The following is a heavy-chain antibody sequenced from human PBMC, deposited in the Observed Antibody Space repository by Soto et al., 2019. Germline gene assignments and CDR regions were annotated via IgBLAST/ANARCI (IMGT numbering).Heavy chain of an antibody. CDR3: ARGDRGAFDL. CDR1: GFTFCYYW. D-gene: IGHD1-26*01. CDR2: IHCDGSST. V-gene: IGHV3-74*03. Sequence: EVQLVESGGGLVQPGESLRLSCAASGFTFCYYWMHWVRQAPGKGLVWVSRIHCDGSSTTYADSVKDRFTISRDNARNTLYLQMNSLRAEDTAVYYCARGDRGAFDLWGQGTVLTVSS. J-gene: IGHJ3*01.